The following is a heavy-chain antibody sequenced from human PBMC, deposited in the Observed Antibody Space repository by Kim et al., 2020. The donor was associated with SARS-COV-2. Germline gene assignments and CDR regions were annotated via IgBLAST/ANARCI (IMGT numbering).Heavy chain of an antibody. D-gene: IGHD3-10*01. CDR3: ARRFTSSGSYSEFDY. Sequence: SETLSLTCAVYGGSFSGYYWSWIRQPPGKGLEWIGEINHSGSTNYNPSLKSRVTISVDTSKNQFSLKLSSVTAADTAVYYCARRFTSSGSYSEFDYWGQGTLVTVSS. V-gene: IGHV4-34*01. J-gene: IGHJ4*02. CDR1: GGSFSGYY. CDR2: INHSGST.